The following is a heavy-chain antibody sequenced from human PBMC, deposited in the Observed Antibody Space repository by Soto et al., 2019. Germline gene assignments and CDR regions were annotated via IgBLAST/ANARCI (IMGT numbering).Heavy chain of an antibody. CDR3: AKDRSTTPTAQRFDP. D-gene: IGHD1-1*01. V-gene: IGHV3-23*01. CDR1: GVTFSSSA. CDR2: ISGSGGST. J-gene: IGHJ5*02. Sequence: GGSLRLSCVASGVTFSSSAMSWIRQAPGKGLEWVSVISGSGGSTNYADSVKGRFTISRDNSKNTLYLQMSNLRAEDTAVYYCAKDRSTTPTAQRFDPWGQGTLVTVSS.